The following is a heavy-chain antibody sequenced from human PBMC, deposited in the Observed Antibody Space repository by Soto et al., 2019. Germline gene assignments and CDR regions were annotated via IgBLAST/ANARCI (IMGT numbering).Heavy chain of an antibody. CDR1: GFTFSSYG. CDR2: IWYDGSNK. J-gene: IGHJ4*02. CDR3: ARDRRWNYYVLDY. D-gene: IGHD1-7*01. Sequence: QVQLVESGGGVVQPGRSLRLSCAASGFTFSSYGMHWVRQAPGKGLGWVAVIWYDGSNKYYADSVKGRFTISRDNSKNTLYLQMNSLRAEDTAVYYCARDRRWNYYVLDYWGQGTLVTVSS. V-gene: IGHV3-33*01.